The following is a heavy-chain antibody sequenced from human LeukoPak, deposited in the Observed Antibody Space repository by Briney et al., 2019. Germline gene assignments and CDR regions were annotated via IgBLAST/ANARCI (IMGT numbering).Heavy chain of an antibody. CDR1: GFTFSSYS. CDR3: ARGGGRGYSYGSPDYYYYYMDV. J-gene: IGHJ6*03. Sequence: GSLRLSCAASGFTFSSYSMNWVRQPPGKGLEWIGEINHSGSTNYNPSLKSRVTISVDTSKNQFSLKLSSVTAADTAVYYCARGGGRGYSYGSPDYYYYYMDVWGKGTTVTVSS. D-gene: IGHD5-18*01. V-gene: IGHV4-34*01. CDR2: INHSGST.